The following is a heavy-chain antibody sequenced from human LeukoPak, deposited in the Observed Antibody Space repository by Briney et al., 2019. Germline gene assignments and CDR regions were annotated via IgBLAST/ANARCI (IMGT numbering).Heavy chain of an antibody. CDR3: ARDLYDSGAYSSPIDY. Sequence: PGGSLRLSCAPSGFTLSSYTMNWVRQAPGKGLEWVSSISSSSSYIHSADSVKGRFTISRDNAKNSLYLQMNSLRAEDTAVYYCARDLYDSGAYSSPIDYWGQGTLVTVSS. V-gene: IGHV3-21*01. J-gene: IGHJ4*02. CDR2: ISSSSSYI. D-gene: IGHD3-22*01. CDR1: GFTLSSYT.